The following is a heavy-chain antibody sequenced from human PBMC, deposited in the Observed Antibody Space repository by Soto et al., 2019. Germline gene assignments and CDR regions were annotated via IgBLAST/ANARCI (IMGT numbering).Heavy chain of an antibody. CDR2: IYYSGST. V-gene: IGHV4-59*01. CDR3: ARDVGTYGSGTITGWFDP. J-gene: IGHJ5*02. Sequence: QVQLQESGPGLVKPSETLSLTCTVSGGSISSYYWSWIRQPPGKGLEWIGYIYYSGSTNYNPSLKSGVTISVDTSKNQCSLTLRSVTAADTAVYYCARDVGTYGSGTITGWFDPWGQGTLVTVSS. CDR1: GGSISSYY. D-gene: IGHD3-10*01.